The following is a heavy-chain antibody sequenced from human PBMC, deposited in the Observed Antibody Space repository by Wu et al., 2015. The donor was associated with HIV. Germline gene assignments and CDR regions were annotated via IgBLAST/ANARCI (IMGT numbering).Heavy chain of an antibody. CDR3: ARTKANWGVPSPTDAFDI. Sequence: QVQLVQSGAEVKKPGASVKVSCKASGYTFTGYYMHWVRQAPGQGLEWMGWINPNSGGTNYAQKFQGRVTMTRDTSISTAYMELSRLRSDDTAVYYCARTKANWGVPSPTDAFDIWGQGTMVTVSS. V-gene: IGHV1-2*02. CDR1: GYTFTGYY. CDR2: INPNSGGT. J-gene: IGHJ3*02. D-gene: IGHD7-27*01.